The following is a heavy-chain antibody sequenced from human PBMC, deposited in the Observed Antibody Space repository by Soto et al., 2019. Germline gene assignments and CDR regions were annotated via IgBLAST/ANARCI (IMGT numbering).Heavy chain of an antibody. D-gene: IGHD6-13*01. J-gene: IGHJ6*02. Sequence: SVKVSCKASGGTFSSYAISWVRQAPGQGLEWMGGIIPIFGTANYAQKFQGRVTITADESTSTAYMELSSLRSEDTAVYYCARGSEQQSAYYYYGMDVWGQGTTVTVSS. CDR1: GGTFSSYA. CDR2: IIPIFGTA. CDR3: ARGSEQQSAYYYYGMDV. V-gene: IGHV1-69*13.